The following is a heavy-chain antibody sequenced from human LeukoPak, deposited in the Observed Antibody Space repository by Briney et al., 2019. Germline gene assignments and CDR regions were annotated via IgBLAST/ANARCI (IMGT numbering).Heavy chain of an antibody. Sequence: GGSLRLSCASSGFTVSTNYMYGVPQAPGRGLEWVSVIYSDCSTFYADSVKGRFTISRDNSKNTLYLQMNSLRAEDTAVYYCAIGYTWNDRLDYWGQGALVTVSS. CDR1: GFTVSTNY. V-gene: IGHV3-53*01. J-gene: IGHJ4*02. CDR2: IYSDCST. CDR3: AIGYTWNDRLDY. D-gene: IGHD1-1*01.